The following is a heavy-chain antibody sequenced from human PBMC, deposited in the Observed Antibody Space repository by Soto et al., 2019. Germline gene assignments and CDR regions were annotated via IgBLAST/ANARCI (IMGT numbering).Heavy chain of an antibody. D-gene: IGHD3-22*01. CDR1: GFTFSSYG. Sequence: GGSLRLSCAASGFTFSSYGVHWVRQAPGKGLEWVAVISYDGSNKHYADSVKGRFTISRDNSKNTLDLQMNSLRAEDTAVYYCASDNYYLYRSGYYTYDYWGQGTQVTVSS. CDR2: ISYDGSNK. CDR3: ASDNYYLYRSGYYTYDY. V-gene: IGHV3-30*03. J-gene: IGHJ4*02.